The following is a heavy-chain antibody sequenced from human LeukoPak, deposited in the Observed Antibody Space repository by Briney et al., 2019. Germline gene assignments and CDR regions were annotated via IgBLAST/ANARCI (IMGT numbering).Heavy chain of an antibody. Sequence: SVKVSCKASGGTLSSYAISWVRQAPGQGLEWMGGIIPIFGTANYAQKFQGRVTITADESTSTAYMELSSLRSEDTAVYYCAVLVLNQQLVRGLWGHLDYWGQGTLVTASS. D-gene: IGHD6-13*01. CDR3: AVLVLNQQLVRGLWGHLDY. CDR1: GGTLSSYA. J-gene: IGHJ4*02. CDR2: IIPIFGTA. V-gene: IGHV1-69*13.